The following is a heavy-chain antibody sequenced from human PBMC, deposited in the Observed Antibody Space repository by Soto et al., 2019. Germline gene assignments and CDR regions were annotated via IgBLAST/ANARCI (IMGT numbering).Heavy chain of an antibody. J-gene: IGHJ1*01. Sequence: QVQLVESGGGVVQPGRSLRLSCAASGFTFSSYAMHWVRQAPGKGLEWVAVISYDGSNKYYADSVKGRFTISRDNSKNTLYLQMNSLRAEDTAVYYCARAYCGGDCYPPLEEYFQHWGQGTLVTVSS. D-gene: IGHD2-21*02. CDR1: GFTFSSYA. CDR3: ARAYCGGDCYPPLEEYFQH. CDR2: ISYDGSNK. V-gene: IGHV3-30-3*01.